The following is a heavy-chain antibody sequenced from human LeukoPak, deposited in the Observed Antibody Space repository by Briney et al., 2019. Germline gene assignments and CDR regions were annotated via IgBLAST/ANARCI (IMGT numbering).Heavy chain of an antibody. CDR2: ISGSGGST. CDR3: AKDPRQLIAAADPDY. D-gene: IGHD6-13*01. V-gene: IGHV3-23*01. CDR1: GFTFSSYA. Sequence: GGSLRLSCAASGFTFSSYAMSWVRQAPGKGLEWVSAISGSGGSTYYADSVKGWFTISRDNSKNTLYLQMNSLRAEDTAVYYCAKDPRQLIAAADPDYWGQGTLVTVSS. J-gene: IGHJ4*02.